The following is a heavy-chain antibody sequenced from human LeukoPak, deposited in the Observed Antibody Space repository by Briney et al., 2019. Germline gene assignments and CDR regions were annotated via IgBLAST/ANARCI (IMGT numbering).Heavy chain of an antibody. J-gene: IGHJ4*02. CDR2: TNPNSGGT. CDR3: ARVDIVATTLDY. Sequence: ASVKVSCKASGYTFTGYYMHWVRQAPGQGLEWMGWTNPNSGGTNYAQKFQGRVTMTRDTSISTAYMELSRLRSDDTAVYYCARVDIVATTLDYWGQGTLVTVSS. D-gene: IGHD5-12*01. V-gene: IGHV1-2*02. CDR1: GYTFTGYY.